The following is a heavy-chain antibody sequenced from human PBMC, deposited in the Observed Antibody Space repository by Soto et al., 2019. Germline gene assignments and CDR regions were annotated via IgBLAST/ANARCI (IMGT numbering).Heavy chain of an antibody. Sequence: GGSLRLSCTTSGFSFSTYSMSWVRQAPGKGLEWVGRIKSKTNGGTTDYAAPVRGRFSISRDDSKNMLYLQMNSLKTEDTAVYYCTTDDPINRNWGQGTLVTVSS. CDR1: GFSFSTYS. J-gene: IGHJ4*02. CDR2: IKSKTNGGTT. CDR3: TTDDPINRN. V-gene: IGHV3-15*01.